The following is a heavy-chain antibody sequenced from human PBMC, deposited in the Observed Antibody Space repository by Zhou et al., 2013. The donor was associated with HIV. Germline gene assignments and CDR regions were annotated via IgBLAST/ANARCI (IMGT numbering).Heavy chain of an antibody. J-gene: IGHJ4*02. Sequence: QVQLVQSGAEMKKPGASVKVSCKASGYTFTSYGISWVRQAPGQGLEWMGWISPHSGNKDYAQKFQGRVTITADESTSTAYMELSSLRSEDTAVYYCARSLEDIVVVPAAISRPLDYWGQGTLVTVSS. D-gene: IGHD2-2*01. CDR1: GYTFTSYG. CDR2: ISPHSGNK. CDR3: ARSLEDIVVVPAAISRPLDY. V-gene: IGHV1-18*01.